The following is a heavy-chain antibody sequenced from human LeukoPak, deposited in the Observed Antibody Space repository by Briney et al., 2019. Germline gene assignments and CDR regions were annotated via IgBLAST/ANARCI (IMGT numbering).Heavy chain of an antibody. Sequence: SETLSLTCIVSNYSITSGSYWSWIRQPPGKGLEWIGGIYHTGYTFYNASLKSQVSISIDTSKNQFSLRLTSVTAADTAVYYCARQTGSGLFILPGGQGTLVTVSS. J-gene: IGHJ4*02. CDR2: IYHTGYT. CDR3: ARQTGSGLFILP. V-gene: IGHV4-38-2*02. CDR1: NYSITSGSY. D-gene: IGHD3/OR15-3a*01.